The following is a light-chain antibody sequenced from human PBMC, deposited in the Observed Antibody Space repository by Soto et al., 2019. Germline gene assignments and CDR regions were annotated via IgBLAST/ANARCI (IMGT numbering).Light chain of an antibody. CDR2: DVS. Sequence: HMTQTTHTLSALSGDAVTITCRASQSIINLLAWYQQRPGKAPKFLIYDVSTLESGVPSRFSGSGSGTEFTLTISSLQPEDFATYYCQQYDSYPLTFGGGTKVDIK. CDR3: QQYDSYPLT. V-gene: IGKV1-5*01. J-gene: IGKJ4*01. CDR1: QSIINL.